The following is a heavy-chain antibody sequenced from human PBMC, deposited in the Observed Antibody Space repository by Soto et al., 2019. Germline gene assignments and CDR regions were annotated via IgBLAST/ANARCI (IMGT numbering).Heavy chain of an antibody. Sequence: EVQVVESGGGLVQPGGSLRLSCAASGFTFSSYSMNWVRQAPGKGLEWVSYISSSSSTKFYADSVKGRFTISRDNARNSLYLKMNGRGPGNTAVYYWGRDIEGGGQGPRVPVPS. D-gene: IGHD2-15*01. CDR3: GRDIEG. J-gene: IGHJ4*02. CDR2: ISSSSSTK. CDR1: GFTFSSYS. V-gene: IGHV3-48*01.